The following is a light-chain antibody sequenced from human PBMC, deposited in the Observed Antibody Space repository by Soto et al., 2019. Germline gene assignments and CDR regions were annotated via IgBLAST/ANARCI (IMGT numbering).Light chain of an antibody. J-gene: IGKJ1*01. CDR1: QGISSY. CDR3: QQYETFSGT. V-gene: IGKV1-9*01. CDR2: AAS. Sequence: IQLTQSPSFLSASVGDRVTITCRASQGISSYLAWYQQKPGKAPKLLIYAASTLQSGVPSRFSGSGSGTKFTLTIASLQPDDFATYYCQQYETFSGTFGPGTKVDIK.